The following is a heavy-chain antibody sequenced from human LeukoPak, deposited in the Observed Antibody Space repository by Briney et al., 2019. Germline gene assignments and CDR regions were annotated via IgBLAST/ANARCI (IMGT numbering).Heavy chain of an antibody. V-gene: IGHV4-61*05. Sequence: PSETLSLTFTVSGGSISSSSYYWGWIRQPPGKGLEWIGYIYYSGSTNYNPSLKSRVTISVKTSKNQFSLKLRSVTAADTAVYYCARVTGYTIEDYFDYWGQGTLVTVSS. CDR1: GGSISSSSYY. CDR2: IYYSGST. J-gene: IGHJ4*02. D-gene: IGHD3-9*01. CDR3: ARVTGYTIEDYFDY.